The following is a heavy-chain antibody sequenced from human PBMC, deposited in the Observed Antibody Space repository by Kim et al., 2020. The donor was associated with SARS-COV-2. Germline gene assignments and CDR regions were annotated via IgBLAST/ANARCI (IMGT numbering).Heavy chain of an antibody. CDR2: INHSGST. CDR3: ASEAVAVLGC. CDR1: GGSFSGYY. Sequence: SETLSLTCAVYGGSFSGYYWSWIRQPPGKGLEWIGEINHSGSTNYNPSLKSRVTISVDTSKNQFSLKLSSVTVADTAVYYCASEAVAVLGCWGQGTLVTVSS. D-gene: IGHD6-19*01. V-gene: IGHV4-34*01. J-gene: IGHJ4*02.